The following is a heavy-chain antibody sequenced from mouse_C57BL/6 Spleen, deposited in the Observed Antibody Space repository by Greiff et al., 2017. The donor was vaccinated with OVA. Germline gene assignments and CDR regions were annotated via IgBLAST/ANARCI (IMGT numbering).Heavy chain of an antibody. CDR2: INYDGSST. Sequence: EVQLQQSEGGLVQPGSSMKLSCTASGFTFSDYYMAWVRQVPEKGLEWVANINYDGSSTYYLDSLKSRFIISRDNAKNILYLQMSSLKSEDTATYYCAREGDYGLDDWGQGTTLTVSS. V-gene: IGHV5-16*01. J-gene: IGHJ2*01. CDR3: AREGDYGLDD. CDR1: GFTFSDYY. D-gene: IGHD2-4*01.